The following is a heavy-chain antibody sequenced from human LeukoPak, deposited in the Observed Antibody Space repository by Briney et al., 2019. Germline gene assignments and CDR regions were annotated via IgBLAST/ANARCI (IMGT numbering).Heavy chain of an antibody. CDR3: ARESPYSYGSYYYYGMDV. D-gene: IGHD5-18*01. Sequence: SETLSLTCTVSGGSISSYYRSWIRQPPGKGLEWIGYIYYSESTNYNPSLKSRVTISVDPSKNQFSLKLSSVTAADTAVYYCARESPYSYGSYYYYGMDVWGQGTTVTVSS. CDR1: GGSISSYY. V-gene: IGHV4-59*01. J-gene: IGHJ6*02. CDR2: IYYSEST.